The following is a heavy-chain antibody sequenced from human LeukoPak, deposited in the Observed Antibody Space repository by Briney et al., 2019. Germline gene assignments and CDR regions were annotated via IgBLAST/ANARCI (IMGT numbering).Heavy chain of an antibody. CDR3: ARGAPLPDAFDI. J-gene: IGHJ3*02. CDR2: INPNSGGT. CDR1: GYTFTGYY. Sequence: ASVKVSYKASGYTFTGYYMYWVRQAPGQGLEWMGWINPNSGGTNYAQKFQGRVTMTRDTSISTAYMELSRLRSDDTAVYYCARGAPLPDAFDIWGHPTIVAVSS. V-gene: IGHV1-2*02. D-gene: IGHD2-15*01.